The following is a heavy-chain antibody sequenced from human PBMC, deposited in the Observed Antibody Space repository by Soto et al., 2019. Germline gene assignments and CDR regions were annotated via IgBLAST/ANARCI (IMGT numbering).Heavy chain of an antibody. V-gene: IGHV3-33*01. CDR2: IWYDGSNK. J-gene: IGHJ4*02. CDR3: ARDRECLRHWYFDY. Sequence: QVQLVESGGGVVQPGRSLRLSCAASGFTFSSYGMHWVRQAPGKGLEWVAVIWYDGSNKYYADSVKGRFTIARDNSKNTLYLQMNSLRAEDTAVYYCARDRECLRHWYFDYCGQGTLVTVSS. D-gene: IGHD5-12*01. CDR1: GFTFSSYG.